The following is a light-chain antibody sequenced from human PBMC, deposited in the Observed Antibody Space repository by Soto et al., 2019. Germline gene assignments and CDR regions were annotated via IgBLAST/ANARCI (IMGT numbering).Light chain of an antibody. V-gene: IGKV1-5*01. CDR1: QSISSW. CDR2: DAS. CDR3: QQYNSYSPERT. Sequence: DIPITQSPSTLSASVGDRVTITCRASQSISSWLAWYQQKPGKAPKLLIYDASSLESGVPSRFSGSGSGTEFTLTISSLQPDDFATYYCQQYNSYSPERTFGQGTKV. J-gene: IGKJ1*01.